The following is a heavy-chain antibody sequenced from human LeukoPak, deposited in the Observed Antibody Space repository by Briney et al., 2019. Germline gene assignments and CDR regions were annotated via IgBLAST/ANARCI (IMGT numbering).Heavy chain of an antibody. CDR3: ARVVAVAGEFDY. V-gene: IGHV4-31*03. D-gene: IGHD6-19*01. CDR2: IYYGGST. CDR1: GGSISSGGYY. J-gene: IGHJ4*02. Sequence: SETLSLTCTVSGGSISSGGYYWSWIRQHPGKGLEWIGYIYYGGSTYYNPSLKSRVTISVDTSKNQFSLKLSSVTAADTAVYYCARVVAVAGEFDYWGQGTLVTVSS.